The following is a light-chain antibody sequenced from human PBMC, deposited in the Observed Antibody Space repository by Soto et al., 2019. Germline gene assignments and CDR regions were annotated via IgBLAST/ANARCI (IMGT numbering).Light chain of an antibody. CDR2: EGT. CDR1: SSDVGSSDL. V-gene: IGLV2-23*01. Sequence: QSALTQPASVSGSPGQSITLSCTGTSSDVGSSDLVSWYQQYPGKAPKLLICEGTKRPSGVSDRFSGSQSGNTASLTISGLQAEDEADYYCSSYAGSDTYVVFGGGTKLTVL. CDR3: SSYAGSDTYVV. J-gene: IGLJ2*01.